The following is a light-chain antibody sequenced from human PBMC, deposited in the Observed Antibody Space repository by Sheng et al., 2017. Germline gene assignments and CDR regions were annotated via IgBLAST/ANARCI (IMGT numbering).Light chain of an antibody. Sequence: QLVLTQSPSASASLGASVNLTCTLSSGHTYYAIAWHQQHPERGPRYLMKVNSDGSHNKGDGIPGRFSGSSSGAERSLIISSLQSEDEADYYCQTWGTGTWVFGGGTKLTVL. CDR2: VNSDGSH. CDR1: SGHTYYA. V-gene: IGLV4-69*01. CDR3: QTWGTGTWV. J-gene: IGLJ3*02.